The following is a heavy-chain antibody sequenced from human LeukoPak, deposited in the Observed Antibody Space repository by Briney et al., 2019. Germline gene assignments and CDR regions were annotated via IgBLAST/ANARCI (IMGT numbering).Heavy chain of an antibody. J-gene: IGHJ4*02. V-gene: IGHV4-34*08. Sequence: GSLRLSCAASGFTFSTYDMHWVRQAPGKGLEWIGEINHSGSTNYNPSLKSRVTISVDTSKNQFSLKLSSVTAADTAVYYCAVHDYGGNSLFDYWGQGTLVTVSS. D-gene: IGHD4-23*01. CDR2: INHSGST. CDR3: AVHDYGGNSLFDY. CDR1: GFTFSTYD.